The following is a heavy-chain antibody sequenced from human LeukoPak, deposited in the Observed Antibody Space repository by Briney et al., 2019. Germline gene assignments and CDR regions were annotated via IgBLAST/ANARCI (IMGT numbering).Heavy chain of an antibody. V-gene: IGHV3-23*01. J-gene: IGHJ4*02. CDR3: ARVRGVGSDSFDY. CDR1: KFNFHNYG. D-gene: IGHD3-10*01. Sequence: GGSLRLSCTTPKFNFHNYGLTWVRQAPGKELEWVSSISGSGGSTQYAASVQGRFTISRDNSKNTLYLQMNSLRAEDTAVYYCARVRGVGSDSFDYWGQGTLVTVSS. CDR2: ISGSGGST.